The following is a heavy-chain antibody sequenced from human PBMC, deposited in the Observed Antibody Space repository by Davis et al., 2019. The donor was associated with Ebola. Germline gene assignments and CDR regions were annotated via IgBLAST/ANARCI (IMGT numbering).Heavy chain of an antibody. D-gene: IGHD3-22*01. CDR2: IYHSGST. V-gene: IGHV4-4*02. J-gene: IGHJ6*02. CDR3: ARHVSAYYYDSSGYYSVPSGMDV. CDR1: GGSISSSNW. Sequence: SETLSLTCAVSGGSISSSNWWSWVRQPPGKGLEWIGEIYHSGSTNYNPSLKSRVTISVDKSKNQFSLKLSSVTAADTAVYYCARHVSAYYYDSSGYYSVPSGMDVWGQGTTVTVSS.